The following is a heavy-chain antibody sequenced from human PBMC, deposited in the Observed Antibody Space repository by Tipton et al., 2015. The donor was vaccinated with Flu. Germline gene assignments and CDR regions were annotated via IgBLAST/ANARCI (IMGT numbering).Heavy chain of an antibody. CDR3: ARSLPRTYYSDPGSKPPHGVDAFDI. V-gene: IGHV1-69*06. D-gene: IGHD3-10*01. CDR1: GGTFETYS. J-gene: IGHJ3*02. Sequence: QLVQSGAEVKKPGSSVRVSCKASGGTFETYSITWVRQAPGQGLKWMGGIIPIFGTTNYAQKFQGRVTLTADKYTSTAYMELSSLRSEDTAVYYCARSLPRTYYSDPGSKPPHGVDAFDIWGQGTLVTVAS. CDR2: IIPIFGTT.